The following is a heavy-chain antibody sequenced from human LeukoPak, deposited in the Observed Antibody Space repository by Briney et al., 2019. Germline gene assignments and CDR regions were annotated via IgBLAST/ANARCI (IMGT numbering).Heavy chain of an antibody. CDR2: IYYSGST. D-gene: IGHD5-18*01. J-gene: IGHJ4*02. CDR1: GGSISSGDYY. Sequence: SETLSLTCTVSGGSISSGDYYWSWIRQPPGKGPEWIGYIYYSGSTYYNPSLKSRVTISVDTSKNQFSLKLSSVTAADTAVYYCARDAWIQLWGSLDYWGQGTLVTVSS. V-gene: IGHV4-30-4*01. CDR3: ARDAWIQLWGSLDY.